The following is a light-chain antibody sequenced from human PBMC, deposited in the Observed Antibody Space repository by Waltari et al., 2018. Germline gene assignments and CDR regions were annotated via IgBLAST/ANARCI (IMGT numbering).Light chain of an antibody. Sequence: AIQLTQSPSSLSASVGDRVTITCRASQGISSGLAWYQQKPGKGPNLLIYDASTLESGVPSRFSGSGSGTDFTLTISSLQPEDFATYYCQQFNSYPVEPITFGQGTRLEIK. CDR3: QQFNSYPVEPIT. CDR2: DAS. V-gene: IGKV1-13*02. J-gene: IGKJ5*01. CDR1: QGISSG.